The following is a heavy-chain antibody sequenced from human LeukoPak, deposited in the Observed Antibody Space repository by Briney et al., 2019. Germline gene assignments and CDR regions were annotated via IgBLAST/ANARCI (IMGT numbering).Heavy chain of an antibody. D-gene: IGHD6-6*01. J-gene: IGHJ5*02. Sequence: PSETLSLTCAVYGGSFSGYYWSWIRQPPGKGLEWIGEINHSGSTNYNPSLKSRVTISVDTSKNQFSLKLSSVTAADTAAYYCARVMSIAARPRKIWFDPWGQGTLVTVSS. CDR3: ARVMSIAARPRKIWFDP. CDR1: GGSFSGYY. V-gene: IGHV4-34*01. CDR2: INHSGST.